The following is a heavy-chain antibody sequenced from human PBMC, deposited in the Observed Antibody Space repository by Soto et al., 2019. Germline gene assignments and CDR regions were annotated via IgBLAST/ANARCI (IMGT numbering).Heavy chain of an antibody. CDR1: GFTISDHL. V-gene: IGHV3-72*01. CDR2: TKNIGNNYAT. Sequence: EVQVVESGGGLVQPGGSLRLSCAASGFTISDHLIDWVLQAPGKGLEWVGRTKNIGNNYATEYAASVKGRFTISRDDSRNSVYLYMNRLKSEDTAVYFCARGGNEYRYWGQGTLVTVSS. J-gene: IGHJ4*02. D-gene: IGHD5-12*01. CDR3: ARGGNEYRY.